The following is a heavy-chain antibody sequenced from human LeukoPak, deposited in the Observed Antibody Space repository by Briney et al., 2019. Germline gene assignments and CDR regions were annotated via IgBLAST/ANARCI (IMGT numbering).Heavy chain of an antibody. J-gene: IGHJ4*02. CDR2: IYASGST. CDR1: GXSISSYY. V-gene: IGHV4-4*07. Sequence: KPSETLSLTFTVSGXSISSYYWSWIRQPAGKGLEWIGRIYASGSTNYNPSLKSRVTLSVDTSKNQCSLKLRSVTAADTAVYYCARGYCSSTSCLPFDYWGQGTLVTVSS. D-gene: IGHD2-2*01. CDR3: ARGYCSSTSCLPFDY.